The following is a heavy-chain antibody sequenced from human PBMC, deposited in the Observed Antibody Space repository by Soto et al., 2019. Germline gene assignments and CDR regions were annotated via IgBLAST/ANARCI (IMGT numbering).Heavy chain of an antibody. V-gene: IGHV3-33*01. Sequence: QVQLVESGGGVVQPGRSLRLSCAASGFTFSGHGMHWVRQAPGKGLEWVAVVWHDGSKEYYADSVKGRFTISRDNSKNTLYLLMNSLRPEDTAVYSCARGRGGDSGGNSGYYDYWGQGTLVTVSS. CDR3: ARGRGGDSGGNSGYYDY. J-gene: IGHJ4*02. CDR2: VWHDGSKE. CDR1: GFTFSGHG. D-gene: IGHD2-21*02.